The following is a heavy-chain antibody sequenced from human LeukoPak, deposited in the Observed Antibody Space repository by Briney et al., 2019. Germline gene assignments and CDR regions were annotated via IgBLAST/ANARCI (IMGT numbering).Heavy chain of an antibody. CDR2: ISTSSSYI. Sequence: NPGGSLRLSCAASGFTFSGSTMNWVRQAPGKGLEWVSFISTSSSYIYYADSVKGRFTISRDNAKNSLSLQMNSLRAEDTAVYYCASYVMAKTIDIWGQGTMVTVSS. V-gene: IGHV3-21*01. CDR3: ASYVMAKTIDI. J-gene: IGHJ3*02. CDR1: GFTFSGST. D-gene: IGHD5-24*01.